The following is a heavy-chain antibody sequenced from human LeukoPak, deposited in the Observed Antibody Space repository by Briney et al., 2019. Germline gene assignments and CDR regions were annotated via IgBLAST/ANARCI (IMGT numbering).Heavy chain of an antibody. CDR1: GDSFSSHY. CDR2: ISYSGST. D-gene: IGHD4-17*01. J-gene: IGHJ3*02. V-gene: IGHV4-59*11. Sequence: PSETLSLTCTVSGDSFSSHYWTWIRQPPGKGLEWIGYISYSGSTNYNPSLKSRVTTSIDTSKNQFSLKLSSVTAADTAVYYCARDLVTVTKGFDIWGHGTMVSVSS. CDR3: ARDLVTVTKGFDI.